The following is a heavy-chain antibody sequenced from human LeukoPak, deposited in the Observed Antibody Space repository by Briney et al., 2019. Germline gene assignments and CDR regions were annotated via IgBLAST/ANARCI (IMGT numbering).Heavy chain of an antibody. J-gene: IGHJ6*03. CDR1: GFTFSSYA. D-gene: IGHD5-18*01. CDR3: TRDGDTTMVGGYYYYMDV. Sequence: GGSLRLSCAASGFTFSSYAMSWVRQAPGKGLEGVSAISGSGGSTYYADAVKGRFTISRDNSKNTLYLKMNSLRAEDTAVYYCTRDGDTTMVGGYYYYMDVWGKGTTVTVSS. V-gene: IGHV3-23*01. CDR2: ISGSGGST.